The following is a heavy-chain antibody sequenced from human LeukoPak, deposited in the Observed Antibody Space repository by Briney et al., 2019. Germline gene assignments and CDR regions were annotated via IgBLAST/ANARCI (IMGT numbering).Heavy chain of an antibody. CDR2: ISGSGGST. Sequence: PGGSLRLSCAASGFTFSSYGMSWVRQAPGKGLEWVSAISGSGGSTYYADSVKGRFTISRDNSKNTLYLQMNSLRAEDTAVYYCAKSRAAAGLYFDYWGQGTLVTVSS. D-gene: IGHD6-13*01. J-gene: IGHJ4*02. V-gene: IGHV3-23*01. CDR3: AKSRAAAGLYFDY. CDR1: GFTFSSYG.